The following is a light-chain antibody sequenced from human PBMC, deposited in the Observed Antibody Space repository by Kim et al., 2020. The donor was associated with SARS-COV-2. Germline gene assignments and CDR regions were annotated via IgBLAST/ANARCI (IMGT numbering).Light chain of an antibody. CDR1: NIGSKS. Sequence: SYELTQPPSVSVAPGKTARITCGGNNIGSKSVHWYQQKQGQAPVVVIYYDSDRPSGIPERFSGSNSGNTATLTISRVEAGDEADYYCQVWDSSSDHPVFGGGTQLTVL. CDR3: QVWDSSSDHPV. V-gene: IGLV3-21*04. CDR2: YDS. J-gene: IGLJ3*02.